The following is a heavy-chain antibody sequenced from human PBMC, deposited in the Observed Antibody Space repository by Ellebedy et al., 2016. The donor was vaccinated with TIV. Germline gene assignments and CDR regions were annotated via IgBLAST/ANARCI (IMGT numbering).Heavy chain of an antibody. D-gene: IGHD4-11*01. CDR3: ARVVDYSKNPIPFDY. J-gene: IGHJ4*02. Sequence: SETLSLTXAVYGGSFSGYYWSWIRQPPGKGLEWIGEINHSESTNYNPSLKSRVTISVDTSKNQFSLKLSSVTAADTAVYYCARVVDYSKNPIPFDYWGQGTLVTVSS. CDR2: INHSEST. V-gene: IGHV4-34*01. CDR1: GGSFSGYY.